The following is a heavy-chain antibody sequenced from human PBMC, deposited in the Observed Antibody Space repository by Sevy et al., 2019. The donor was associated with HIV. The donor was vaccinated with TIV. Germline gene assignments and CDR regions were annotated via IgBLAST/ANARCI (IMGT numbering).Heavy chain of an antibody. CDR3: ARDRAVAANDAFDI. V-gene: IGHV3-53*01. Sequence: GGSLRLSCAASGFTVSSNYMSWVRQAPGKGLEWVSVIYSGGSTYYPDSVKGRFTISRDNSTNTLYIQRNSLRAEDTAVYYCARDRAVAANDAFDIWGQGTMVTVSS. J-gene: IGHJ3*02. CDR2: IYSGGST. D-gene: IGHD6-19*01. CDR1: GFTVSSNY.